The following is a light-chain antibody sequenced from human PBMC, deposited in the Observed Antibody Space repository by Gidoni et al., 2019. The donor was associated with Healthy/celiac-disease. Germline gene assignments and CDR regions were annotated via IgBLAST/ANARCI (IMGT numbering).Light chain of an antibody. Sequence: EMVLTQSPATLSLSPGERATLSCRASQSVSSYLAWYQQKPGQAPRLLLYDASNRATGIPARFSGSGSGTDFTLTISSLEPEDFAVYYCQQRSNWRVYTFGQGTKLEIQ. V-gene: IGKV3-11*01. CDR3: QQRSNWRVYT. J-gene: IGKJ2*01. CDR1: QSVSSY. CDR2: DAS.